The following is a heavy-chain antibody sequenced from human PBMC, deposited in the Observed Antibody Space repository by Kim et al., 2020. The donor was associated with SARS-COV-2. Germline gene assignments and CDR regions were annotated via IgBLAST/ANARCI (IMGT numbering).Heavy chain of an antibody. J-gene: IGHJ4*02. D-gene: IGHD2-15*01. Sequence: GGSLRLSCAASGFTFSSYAMSWVRQAPGKGLEWVSAISGSGGSTYYADSVKGRFTISRDNSKNTLYLQMNSLRAEDTAVYYCAKDAFPRPVNIVVVVAAHYWGQGTLVTVSS. V-gene: IGHV3-23*01. CDR2: ISGSGGST. CDR3: AKDAFPRPVNIVVVVAAHY. CDR1: GFTFSSYA.